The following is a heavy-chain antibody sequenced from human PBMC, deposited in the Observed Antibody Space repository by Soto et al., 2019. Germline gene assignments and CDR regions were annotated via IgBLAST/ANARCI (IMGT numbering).Heavy chain of an antibody. J-gene: IGHJ4*02. D-gene: IGHD1-26*01. CDR1: GGSVSSGSYY. Sequence: SETLSLTCTVSGGSVSSGSYYWSWIRQPPGKGLEWIGYIYYSGSTNYNPSLKSRVTISVDTSKNQFSLKLSSVTAADTAVYYCPRTMVGPMAGYFHYWAPGTLLTVFS. CDR3: PRTMVGPMAGYFHY. CDR2: IYYSGST. V-gene: IGHV4-61*01.